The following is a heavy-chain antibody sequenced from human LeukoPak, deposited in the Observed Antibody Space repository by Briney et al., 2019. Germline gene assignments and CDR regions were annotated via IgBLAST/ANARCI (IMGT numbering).Heavy chain of an antibody. D-gene: IGHD3-3*01. J-gene: IGHJ4*02. V-gene: IGHV4-30-4*02. Sequence: SETLSLTCTVSGGSISSGDYYWSWIRQPPGKGLEGIGYIYYSGSTYHNPSLKSRVTISVDTSKNQFSLKLRSVTAADTAVYYCARASSVEYYFDYWGQGTLVTVSS. CDR1: GGSISSGDYY. CDR3: ARASSVEYYFDY. CDR2: IYYSGST.